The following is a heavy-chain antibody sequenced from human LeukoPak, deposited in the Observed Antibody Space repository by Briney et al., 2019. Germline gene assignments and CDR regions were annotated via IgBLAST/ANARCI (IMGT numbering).Heavy chain of an antibody. V-gene: IGHV3-7*01. CDR1: GFTFSSYW. D-gene: IGHD2-15*01. CDR3: ARDPCSGGSCYYGMDV. CDR2: IKQDGSEK. J-gene: IGHJ6*02. Sequence: GGSLRISCAASGFTFSSYWMSWVRQAPGKGLEWVANIKQDGSEKYYVGSVKGRFTISRDNAKNSLYLQMNSLRAEDTAVYYCARDPCSGGSCYYGMDVWGQGTTVTVSS.